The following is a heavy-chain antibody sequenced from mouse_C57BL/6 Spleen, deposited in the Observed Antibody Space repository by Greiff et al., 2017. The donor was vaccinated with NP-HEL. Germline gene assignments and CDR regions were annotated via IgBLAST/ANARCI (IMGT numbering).Heavy chain of an antibody. CDR1: GYAFSSYW. CDR2: IYPGDGDT. D-gene: IGHD1-1*01. J-gene: IGHJ2*01. V-gene: IGHV1-80*01. CDR3: ARSAKSSSYYGSVYFDY. Sequence: QVQLKQSGAELVKPGASVKISCKASGYAFSSYWMNWVKQRPGKGLEWIGQIYPGDGDTNYNGKFKGKATLTADKSSSTAYMQLSSLTSEDSAVYFCARSAKSSSYYGSVYFDYWGQGTTLTVSS.